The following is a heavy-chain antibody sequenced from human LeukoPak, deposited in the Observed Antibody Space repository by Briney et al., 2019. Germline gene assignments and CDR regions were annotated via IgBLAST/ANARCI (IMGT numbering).Heavy chain of an antibody. J-gene: IGHJ4*02. CDR2: ISSSSSYI. Sequence: PGGSLRLSCAASGFTFSSYSMNWVRQAPGKGLEWVSSISSSSSYIYYADSVKGRFTISRDNSKNTLYLQMNSLRAEDTAVYYCAKGGRTPTDDWGQGTLVTVSS. CDR3: AKGGRTPTDD. V-gene: IGHV3-21*04. D-gene: IGHD4-23*01. CDR1: GFTFSSYS.